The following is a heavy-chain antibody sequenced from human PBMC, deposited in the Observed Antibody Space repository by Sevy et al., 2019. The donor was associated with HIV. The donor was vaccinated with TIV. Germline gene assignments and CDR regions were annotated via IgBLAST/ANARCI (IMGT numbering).Heavy chain of an antibody. V-gene: IGHV3-21*01. CDR1: GFTFGDYS. CDR3: TRVDYYDTSGSHY. J-gene: IGHJ4*02. Sequence: GGSLRLSCVASGFTFGDYSLNWVRQAPGKGLEWVASISSRGSYIRYGDSVKGRFSISRDNAKNSLYLQLNSLRAEDTAVHYCTRVDYYDTSGSHYWGQGTLVTVSS. D-gene: IGHD3-22*01. CDR2: ISSRGSYI.